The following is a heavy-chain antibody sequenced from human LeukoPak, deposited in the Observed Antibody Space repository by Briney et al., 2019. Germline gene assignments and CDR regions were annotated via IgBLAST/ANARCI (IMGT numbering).Heavy chain of an antibody. CDR3: ARDRADGYNYGDYFDN. Sequence: QAGGSLRLSCAASGFTFSSYSMNWVRQAAGKGLEWVSVIYGSSRTYYADSVKGRFTISRDNSKNTVYLQMDSLRAEDTAVYYCARDRADGYNYGDYFDNWGQGTLVTVSS. CDR1: GFTFSSYS. J-gene: IGHJ4*02. V-gene: IGHV3-66*01. D-gene: IGHD5-18*01. CDR2: IYGSSRT.